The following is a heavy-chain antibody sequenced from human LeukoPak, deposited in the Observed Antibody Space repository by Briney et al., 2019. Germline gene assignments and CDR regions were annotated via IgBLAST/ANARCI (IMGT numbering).Heavy chain of an antibody. CDR1: GYSIRNGDY. CDR3: ARNSSSGFFDY. J-gene: IGHJ4*02. Sequence: SETLSLTCVVSGYSIRNGDYWGWIRQSPGKGLEWIASMYNSVSIHYDPSLKSRVTILVDTSKNEFSLKMRSVTAADTAVYYCARNSSSGFFDYWGQGTLATVSS. V-gene: IGHV4-38-2*01. D-gene: IGHD6-6*01. CDR2: MYNSVSI.